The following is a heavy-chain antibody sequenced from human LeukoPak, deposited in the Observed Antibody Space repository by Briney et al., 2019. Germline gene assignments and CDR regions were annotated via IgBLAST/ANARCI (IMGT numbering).Heavy chain of an antibody. CDR1: GFTFSNAW. V-gene: IGHV3-23*01. D-gene: IGHD2/OR15-2a*01. J-gene: IGHJ4*02. CDR2: ITASGGST. CDR3: AKGPSTWDS. Sequence: PGGSLRLSCAASGFTFSNAWMNWVRQAPGKGLEWVSAITASGGSTYYADSMKGRFTISRDNSKNTLYLQMNSLRTEDTAVYYCAKGPSTWDSWGQGTLVTVSS.